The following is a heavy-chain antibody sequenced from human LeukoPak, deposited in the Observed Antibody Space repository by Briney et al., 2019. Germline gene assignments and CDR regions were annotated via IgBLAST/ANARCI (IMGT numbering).Heavy chain of an antibody. CDR2: ISSSSSYI. V-gene: IGHV3-21*01. D-gene: IGHD3-22*01. CDR3: AKESRVVMDY. J-gene: IGHJ4*02. CDR1: GFTFSSYS. Sequence: GGSLRLSCAASGFTFSSYSMNWVRQAPGKGLEWVSSISSSSSYIYYADSVKGRFTISRDNSKNTLYLQMNSLRAEDTAVYYCAKESRVVMDYWGQGTLVTVFS.